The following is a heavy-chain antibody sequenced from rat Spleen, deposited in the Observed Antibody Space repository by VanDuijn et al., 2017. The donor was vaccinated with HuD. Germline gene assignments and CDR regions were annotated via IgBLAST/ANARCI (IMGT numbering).Heavy chain of an antibody. CDR3: TRSGGILPFDY. J-gene: IGHJ2*01. Sequence: VQLKESGPGLVQPSQTLSLTCTVSGFSLTDYSVHWVRQPPGKGLEWMGVMWSGGSTAYNSALKSRLNISRDTSKSRVFLKINSLQTEDTAIYYCTRSGGILPFDYWGQGVMVTVSS. V-gene: IGHV2S63*01. CDR1: GFSLTDYS. CDR2: MWSGGST. D-gene: IGHD4-2*01.